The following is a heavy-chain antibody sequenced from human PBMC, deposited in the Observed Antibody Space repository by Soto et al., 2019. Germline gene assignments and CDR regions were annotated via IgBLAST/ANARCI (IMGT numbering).Heavy chain of an antibody. D-gene: IGHD6-13*01. CDR2: IWYDGSNK. V-gene: IGHV3-33*01. J-gene: IGHJ4*02. Sequence: PGGSLRLSCAASGFTFSSYGMHWVRQAPGKGLEWVAVIWYDGSNKYYADSVKGRFTISRDNSKNTLYLQMNSLRAEDTAVYYCARVPIAAAAPYFDYWGQGXLVTVSS. CDR1: GFTFSSYG. CDR3: ARVPIAAAAPYFDY.